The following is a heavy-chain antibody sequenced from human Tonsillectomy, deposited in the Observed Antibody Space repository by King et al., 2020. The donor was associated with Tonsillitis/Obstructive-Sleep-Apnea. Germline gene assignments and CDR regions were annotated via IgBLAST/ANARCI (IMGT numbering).Heavy chain of an antibody. D-gene: IGHD3-22*01. V-gene: IGHV1-18*01. J-gene: IGHJ1*01. CDR1: GYTFTSYD. CDR3: ATDYYDSSGYYHGYFQH. Sequence: QLVQSGAEVKKPGASVKVSCKASGYTFTSYDITWVRQAPGQGLEWMGWSRPNNGDTNYAQKLQGRVTMTSDTSTSTAYMELRSLRSDDTAVYYCATDYYDSSGYYHGYFQHWGQGTLVTVSS. CDR2: SRPNNGDT.